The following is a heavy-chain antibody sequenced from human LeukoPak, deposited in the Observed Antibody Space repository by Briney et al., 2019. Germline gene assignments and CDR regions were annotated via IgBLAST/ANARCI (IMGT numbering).Heavy chain of an antibody. CDR1: GYTFTGYY. CDR3: ARDRGYSSNWYDYYYYYGMDV. V-gene: IGHV1-2*02. J-gene: IGHJ6*02. CDR2: INPNSGGT. Sequence: ASVKVSCKASGYTFTGYYMHWVRQAPGQGLEWMGWINPNSGGTNYAQKFQGRVTMTRDTSISTAYMELSRLRSDDTAVYYCARDRGYSSNWYDYYYYYGMDVWGQGTTVTVSS. D-gene: IGHD6-13*01.